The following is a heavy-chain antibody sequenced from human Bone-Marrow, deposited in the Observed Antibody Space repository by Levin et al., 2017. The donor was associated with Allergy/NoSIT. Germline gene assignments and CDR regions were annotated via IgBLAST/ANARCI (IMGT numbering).Heavy chain of an antibody. CDR3: SHENTMWLLGCLAT. J-gene: IGHJ5*02. CDR1: GLTFSDAW. D-gene: IGHD3-22*01. V-gene: IGHV3-15*01. CDR2: IKNKGDGTT. Sequence: GESLKISCAVSGLTFSDAWMSWVRQAPGKGLEWVGRIKNKGDGTTDYAAPVQGRFTISRDDSKNTVYLQMNSLKIEDTAVYFCSHENTMWLLGCLATWGQGTLVTVSS.